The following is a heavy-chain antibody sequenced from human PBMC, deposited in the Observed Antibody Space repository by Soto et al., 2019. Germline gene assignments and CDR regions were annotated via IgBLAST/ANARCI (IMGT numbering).Heavy chain of an antibody. D-gene: IGHD6-13*01. J-gene: IGHJ5*02. CDR1: GGSISSSRSY. CDR2: IFYAGNT. V-gene: IGHV4-39*01. Sequence: PSETLSLTCNVSGGSISSSRSYWAWFRQPPGKKLEWIANIFYAGNTYYNPSLKSRVTVSVDTSKNQFSLKLDSVTAADTAVYYCARQAAAPGIDLWFDPWGQGTLVTVSS. CDR3: ARQAAAPGIDLWFDP.